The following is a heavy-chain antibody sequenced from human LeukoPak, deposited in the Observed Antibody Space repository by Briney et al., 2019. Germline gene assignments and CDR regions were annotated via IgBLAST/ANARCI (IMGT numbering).Heavy chain of an antibody. CDR2: ISGSGGST. J-gene: IGHJ4*02. Sequence: GGSLRLSCAASGFTFSSYAMSWVRQAPGKGLEWVLAISGSGGSTYYADSVKGRFTISRDNSKNTLYLQMNSLRAEDTAVYYCAKQSTYRYSGSYCGYWGQGTLVTVSS. CDR1: GFTFSSYA. D-gene: IGHD1-26*01. V-gene: IGHV3-23*01. CDR3: AKQSTYRYSGSYCGY.